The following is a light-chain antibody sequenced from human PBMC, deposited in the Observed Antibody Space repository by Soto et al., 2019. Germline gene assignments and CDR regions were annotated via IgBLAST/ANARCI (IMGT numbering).Light chain of an antibody. CDR2: DVS. CDR1: SSDIGGYNF. CDR3: NSYRTVSTYV. V-gene: IGLV2-14*03. J-gene: IGLJ1*01. Sequence: QSALTQPASVSGSPGQSITISCTGTSSDIGGYNFVSWYQHHPGKAPKLLIHDVSNRPSGVSSRFSGSKSGKTASLTISGLQAEDEAEYYCNSYRTVSTYVFGTGTKVTVL.